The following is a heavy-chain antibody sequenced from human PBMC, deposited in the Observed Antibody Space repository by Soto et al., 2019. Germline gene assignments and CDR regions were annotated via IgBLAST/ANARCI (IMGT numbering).Heavy chain of an antibody. V-gene: IGHV4-59*08. Sequence: SETLSLTCTVSGGSISSDYWMWIRQPPGKGLEWIGYVYYTGSTNYNPSLKSRVTISVETSKTQFSLRLNSVTAADTAVYYCARWNIRRFDYWGQGTLVTVSS. CDR2: VYYTGST. CDR1: GGSISSDY. CDR3: ARWNIRRFDY. J-gene: IGHJ4*02. D-gene: IGHD1-1*01.